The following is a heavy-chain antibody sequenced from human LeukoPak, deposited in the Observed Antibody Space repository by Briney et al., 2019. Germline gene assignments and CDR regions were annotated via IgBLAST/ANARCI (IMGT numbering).Heavy chain of an antibody. CDR1: GYTLTGYY. V-gene: IGHV1-2*02. CDR2: INPNSGGT. D-gene: IGHD6-19*01. CDR3: ARGYSSGWYGYYYYYMDV. Sequence: ASVKVSCKASGYTLTGYYMHWVRQAPGQGPEWMGWINPNSGGTNYAQKFQGRVTMTGDTSISTAYMELSSLRSDDTAVYYCARGYSSGWYGYYYYYMDVWGKGTTVTVSS. J-gene: IGHJ6*03.